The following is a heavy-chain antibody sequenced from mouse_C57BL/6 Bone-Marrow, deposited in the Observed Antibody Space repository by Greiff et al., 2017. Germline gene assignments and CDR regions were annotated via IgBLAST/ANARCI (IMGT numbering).Heavy chain of an antibody. D-gene: IGHD1-1*01. CDR3: AREGPIYYGSRWYFDV. J-gene: IGHJ1*03. Sequence: EVQLVESGPGLVKPSQSLSLTCSVTGYSITSGYYWNWIRQFPGNKLEWMGYISYDGSNNYNPSLKNRISITRDTSKNQFFLKLNSVTTEDTATYDCAREGPIYYGSRWYFDVWGTGTTVTVSS. CDR1: GYSITSGYY. CDR2: ISYDGSN. V-gene: IGHV3-6*01.